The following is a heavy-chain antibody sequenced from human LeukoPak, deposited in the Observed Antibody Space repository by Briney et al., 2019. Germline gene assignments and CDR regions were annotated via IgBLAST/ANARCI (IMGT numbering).Heavy chain of an antibody. CDR1: GFTFSSYW. CDR2: IKQDGSEK. CDR3: ARVGAATFYWYYMDV. J-gene: IGHJ6*03. Sequence: GGSLRLSCEASGFTFSSYWMSWVRQAPGKGLEWVANIKQDGSEKYYVDSLKGRFTVSRDNAKNSLYLQINSLRVGDTAVYFCARVGAATFYWYYMDVWGKGTTVTVSS. V-gene: IGHV3-7*01. D-gene: IGHD2-15*01.